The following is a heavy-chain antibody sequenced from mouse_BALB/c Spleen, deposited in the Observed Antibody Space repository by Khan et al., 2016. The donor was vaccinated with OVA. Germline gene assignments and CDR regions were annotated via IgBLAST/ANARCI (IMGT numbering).Heavy chain of an antibody. CDR2: ISYSGST. J-gene: IGHJ2*01. CDR1: GYSITSDYA. CDR3: ARSIMAN. V-gene: IGHV3-2*02. Sequence: LPASGPGLVKPSQSLSLTCTVTGYSITSDYAWNWIRQFPGNKLEWMGYISYSGSTSYNPSLKSRISITRDTSKNQFFLQLNSVTTEDTATYYCARSIMANWGQGTTLTVSS.